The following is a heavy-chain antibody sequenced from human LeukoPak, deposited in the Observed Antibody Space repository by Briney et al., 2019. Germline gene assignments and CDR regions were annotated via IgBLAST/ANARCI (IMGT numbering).Heavy chain of an antibody. Sequence: MTSETLSLTCAVYGGSFSGYYWSWIRQPPGKGLEWIGEINHSGSTNYNPSLKSRVTISIDTSKNQFSLRLSSVTAADTAVFYCARSTDGTTSSGWYVDYWGQGTLVTVSS. CDR2: INHSGST. CDR3: ARSTDGTTSSGWYVDY. V-gene: IGHV4-34*01. CDR1: GGSFSGYY. J-gene: IGHJ4*02. D-gene: IGHD6-19*01.